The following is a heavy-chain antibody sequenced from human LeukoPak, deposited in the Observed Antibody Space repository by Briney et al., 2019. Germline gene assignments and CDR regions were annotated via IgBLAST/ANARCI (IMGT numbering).Heavy chain of an antibody. CDR3: TRNKAGWFDP. D-gene: IGHD6-19*01. V-gene: IGHV3-49*04. Sequence: GGSLRLSCTASGFTFGDHAMSWVRQAPGKGLEWVGFIRSKAYGGTTEYAASVKGRFTISRDDSKSIAYLQMNSLKTEDTAVYYCTRNKAGWFDPWGQGTLVTVSS. CDR1: GFTFGDHA. J-gene: IGHJ5*02. CDR2: IRSKAYGGTT.